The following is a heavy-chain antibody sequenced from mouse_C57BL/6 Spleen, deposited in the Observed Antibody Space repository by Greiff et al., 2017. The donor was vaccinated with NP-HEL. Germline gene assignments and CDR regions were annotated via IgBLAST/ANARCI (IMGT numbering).Heavy chain of an antibody. Sequence: QVHVQQSGAELVMPGASVKLSCKASGYTFTSYWMHWVKQRPGQGLEWIGEIDPSDSYTNYNQKFKGKSTLTVDKSSSTAYMQLSSLTSEDSAVYYCAKSYWDFDDWGKGTTVTVSS. CDR3: AKSYWDFDD. CDR2: IDPSDSYT. V-gene: IGHV1-69*01. J-gene: IGHJ1*03. CDR1: GYTFTSYW.